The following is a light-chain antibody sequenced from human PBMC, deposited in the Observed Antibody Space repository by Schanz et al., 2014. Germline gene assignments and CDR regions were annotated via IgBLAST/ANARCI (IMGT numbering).Light chain of an antibody. J-gene: IGLJ2*01. Sequence: QSALTQPPSASGSPGQSVTISCTGTSSDIGAYNLVSWYQHHPGKAPKLILYAVTRRPSGVPDRFSGSISGNTASLTVSGLQADDEADYYCCSYAGSYTLVFGGGTKLTVL. V-gene: IGLV2-8*01. CDR1: SSDIGAYNL. CDR2: AVT. CDR3: CSYAGSYTLV.